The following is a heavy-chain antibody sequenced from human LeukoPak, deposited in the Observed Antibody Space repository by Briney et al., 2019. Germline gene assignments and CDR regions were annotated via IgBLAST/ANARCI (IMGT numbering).Heavy chain of an antibody. V-gene: IGHV3-21*01. J-gene: IGHJ4*02. CDR1: GFTFSSYE. CDR3: ASRNSLFI. D-gene: IGHD4-23*01. CDR2: ISSSSSYI. Sequence: KAGGSLRLSCAASGFTFSSYEMNWVRQAPGKGLEWVSSISSSSSYIYYADSVKGRFTISRDNAKNSLYLQMNSLRAEDTAVYYCASRNSLFIWGQGTLVTVSS.